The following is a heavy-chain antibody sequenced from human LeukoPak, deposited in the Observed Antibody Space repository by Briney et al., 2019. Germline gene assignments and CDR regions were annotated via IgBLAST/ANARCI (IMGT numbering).Heavy chain of an antibody. CDR3: ARDDGVAASGY. V-gene: IGHV1-2*02. CDR2: INPNSGGT. J-gene: IGHJ4*02. Sequence: ASVKISCKASGYTFTGYYMHWVRQAPGQGLEWMGWINPNSGGTNYAQKFQGRVTMTRDTSISTAYMGLSRLRSDDTAVYYCARDDGVAASGYWGQGTLVTVSS. D-gene: IGHD6-19*01. CDR1: GYTFTGYY.